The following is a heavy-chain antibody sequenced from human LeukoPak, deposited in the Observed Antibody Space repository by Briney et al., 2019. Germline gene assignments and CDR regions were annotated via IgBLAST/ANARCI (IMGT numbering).Heavy chain of an antibody. CDR1: GYTFTDYF. CDR2: MNPNSGNT. Sequence: ASVKVSCKASGYTFTDYFMHWVRRATGQGLEWMGWMNPNSGNTGYAQKFQGRVTMTRNTSISTAYMELSSLRSEDTAVYYCARWSTGTTGFDYWGQGTLVTVSS. V-gene: IGHV1-8*02. D-gene: IGHD1-1*01. CDR3: ARWSTGTTGFDY. J-gene: IGHJ4*02.